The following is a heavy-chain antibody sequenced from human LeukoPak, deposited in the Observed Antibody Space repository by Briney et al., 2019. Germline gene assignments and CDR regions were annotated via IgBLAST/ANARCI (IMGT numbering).Heavy chain of an antibody. CDR1: GYSFATYW. CDR2: IYPGDSDS. Sequence: GESLKISCRGSGYSFATYWIGWVRQMPGKGLEWMGIIYPGDSDSRYSPSFQGLVTMSVDKSISTAYLQWSSLKASDPAMYYCSRPQGFNNSARPPDSWGQGTLVTVSS. V-gene: IGHV5-51*01. J-gene: IGHJ4*02. D-gene: IGHD2-21*01. CDR3: SRPQGFNNSARPPDS.